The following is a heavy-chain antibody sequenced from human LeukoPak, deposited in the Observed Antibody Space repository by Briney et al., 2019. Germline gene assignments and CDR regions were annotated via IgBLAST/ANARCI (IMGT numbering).Heavy chain of an antibody. CDR1: GGTFSSYA. J-gene: IGHJ4*02. CDR2: IIPIFGTA. D-gene: IGHD6-19*01. Sequence: SVKVSCKASGGTFSSYAISWVRQAPGQGLEWMGRIIPIFGTANYAQKFQGRVTITTDEFTSTVYMELSSLRSEDTAVYYCARELPGIAVAGAFDYWGQGTLVTVSS. CDR3: ARELPGIAVAGAFDY. V-gene: IGHV1-69*05.